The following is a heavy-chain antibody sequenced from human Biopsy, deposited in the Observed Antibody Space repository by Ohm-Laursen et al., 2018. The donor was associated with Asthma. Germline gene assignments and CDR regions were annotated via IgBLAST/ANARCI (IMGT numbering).Heavy chain of an antibody. CDR1: GFTFTTYG. D-gene: IGHD3-3*01. Sequence: SLRLSCAAPGFTFTTYGMHWVRQAPGKGLEWVAVMSFDGRQTYYADSVKGRFTISRDNSKNTLYLQMNSLRAEDTAVYYCAKERYYDFWSGHTIWGQGTRVTVSS. J-gene: IGHJ3*02. CDR2: MSFDGRQT. CDR3: AKERYYDFWSGHTI. V-gene: IGHV3-30*18.